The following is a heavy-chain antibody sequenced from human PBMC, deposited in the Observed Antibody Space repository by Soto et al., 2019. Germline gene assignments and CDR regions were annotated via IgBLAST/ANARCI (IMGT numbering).Heavy chain of an antibody. CDR2: INHSGST. D-gene: IGHD3-3*01. V-gene: IGHV4-34*01. J-gene: IGHJ5*02. CDR1: GGSFSGYY. Sequence: KTSDPVSLTRAFYGGSFSGYYWSWIGHPPGKGLEWIGEINHSGSTNYTPSLKSRVTISVATSKNQFSLKLSSVTDADMAVYYCARGALWSAYSNWFDTWGQGTLVTGSS. CDR3: ARGALWSAYSNWFDT.